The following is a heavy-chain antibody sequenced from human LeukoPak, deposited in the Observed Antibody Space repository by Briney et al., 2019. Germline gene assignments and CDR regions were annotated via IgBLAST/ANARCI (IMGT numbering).Heavy chain of an antibody. D-gene: IGHD2-15*01. CDR1: GGSISSYY. CDR3: ATNVRGYCSGGSCYSFTHFDFDY. J-gene: IGHJ4*02. CDR2: IYTSGST. V-gene: IGHV4-4*07. Sequence: PSETLSLTCTVSGGSISSYYWSWIRQPAGKGLEWIGRIYTSGSTNYNPSLKSRVTMSVDTSKNQFSLKLSSVTAADTAVYYCATNVRGYCSGGSCYSFTHFDFDYWGQGTLVTVSS.